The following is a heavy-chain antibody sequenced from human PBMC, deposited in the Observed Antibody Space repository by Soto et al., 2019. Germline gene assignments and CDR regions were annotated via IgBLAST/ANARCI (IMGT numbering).Heavy chain of an antibody. CDR2: IYYSAST. D-gene: IGHD1-26*01. CDR3: ARSRVGAYWFDP. CDR1: GVSVSSHY. J-gene: IGHJ5*02. Sequence: SHTLSLTCPVSGVSVSSHYLIWIRQPPGKGLEWIGYIYYSASTNYNPSLKSRVTISVDTYKNQFSLKLSSVTAEDTDVYYCARSRVGAYWFDPWGQGHLVTVSS. V-gene: IGHV4-59*02.